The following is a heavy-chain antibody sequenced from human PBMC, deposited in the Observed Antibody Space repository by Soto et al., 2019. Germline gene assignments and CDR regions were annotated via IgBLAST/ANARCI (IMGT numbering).Heavy chain of an antibody. CDR1: VDSVTSNVW. D-gene: IGHD6-19*01. CDR3: ARDAAVPGESDRFDY. Sequence: SEPLSLPCAVSVDSVTSNVWGSWVRQPPGKGLGWIGEAYHNGLTDYNPSLKSRVTMSVDTSKNEFSLKLTSLTAADTAIYYCARDAAVPGESDRFDYWGQGTLVTVS. V-gene: IGHV4-4*02. CDR2: AYHNGLT. J-gene: IGHJ4*02.